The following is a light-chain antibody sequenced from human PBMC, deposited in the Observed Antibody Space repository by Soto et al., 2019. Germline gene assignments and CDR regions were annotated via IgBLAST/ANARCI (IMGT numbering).Light chain of an antibody. CDR1: QSISSW. V-gene: IGKV1-5*01. CDR3: QQYNSYSEA. J-gene: IGKJ1*01. Sequence: DIHMTQSPSSLSASVGDRVTITCRASQSISSWFAWDQQKPGRAPKLLIYDASSLESGVPSGFSGSGSGTEFTLTISSLQPDDFATYYCQQYNSYSEAFGQGTKVDIK. CDR2: DAS.